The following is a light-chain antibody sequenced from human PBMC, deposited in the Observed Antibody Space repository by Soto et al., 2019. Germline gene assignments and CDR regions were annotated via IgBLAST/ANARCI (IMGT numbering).Light chain of an antibody. J-gene: IGKJ4*01. CDR1: QSMSNW. CDR3: QQYYSYPFT. Sequence: DIQMTQSASTLSASVGDRVTITCRASQSMSNWLAWYQQKPGKAPKLLIYQASSLESGVPSRFSGSGSGTEFTLTISSLQPDDFATYYCQQYYSYPFTFGGGTKVEIK. CDR2: QAS. V-gene: IGKV1-5*03.